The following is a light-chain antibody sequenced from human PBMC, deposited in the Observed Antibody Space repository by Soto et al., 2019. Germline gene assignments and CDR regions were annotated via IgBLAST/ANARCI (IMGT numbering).Light chain of an antibody. CDR3: QFFDTTLSGSVV. CDR1: TSN. Sequence: QSVLTQPPSVSGAPGQTVTISCTGTTSNVHWYQQLPGTAPKLLIFENSIRPSGVPDRFSGSKSGTSASLAISGLQAEDEADYSCQFFDTTLSGSVVFGGGTKVTVL. V-gene: IGLV1-40*01. J-gene: IGLJ3*02. CDR2: ENS.